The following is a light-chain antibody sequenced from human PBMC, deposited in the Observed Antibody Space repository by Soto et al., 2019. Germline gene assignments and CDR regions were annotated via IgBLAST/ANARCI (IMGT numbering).Light chain of an antibody. CDR3: SSYTSSSLLV. V-gene: IGLV2-14*01. CDR2: DVS. Sequence: QSALTQPASVSGSPGQSITISCTGTSSDVGGYNYVSWYQQRPGKAPKLMIYDVSNRPSGVSNRFSGSKSGNTASLTISGLQAEDEADYYCSSYTSSSLLVFGGGTKVTVL. J-gene: IGLJ2*01. CDR1: SSDVGGYNY.